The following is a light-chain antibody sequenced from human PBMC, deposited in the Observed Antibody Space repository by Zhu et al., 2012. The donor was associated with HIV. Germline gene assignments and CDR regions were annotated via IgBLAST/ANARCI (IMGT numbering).Light chain of an antibody. V-gene: IGKV3-15*01. Sequence: DIVMTQSPVTLSVSPGERATLSCRASQSVSINLAWYQQRSGQAPRLLIYGASTRATGIPARFSGSGSGTDFTLTISSLQSEDFAIYYCQHYNNWPPWTFGQGTKVEVK. CDR2: GAS. CDR1: QSVSIN. J-gene: IGKJ1*01. CDR3: QHYNNWPPWT.